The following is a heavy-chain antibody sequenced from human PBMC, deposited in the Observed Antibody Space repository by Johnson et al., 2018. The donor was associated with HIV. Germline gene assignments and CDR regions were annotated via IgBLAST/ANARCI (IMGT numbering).Heavy chain of an antibody. CDR3: ARAIVTPDEVAFDI. Sequence: VQLVESGGGLIQPGGSLRLSCAASGFTVSSNYMSWVRQAPGKGLEWVSVLYSGGRAYYADSVKGRFIISRDNSKNTRYLQMNSLRAEDTAVYYCARAIVTPDEVAFDIWGQWTMVTVSS. CDR2: LYSGGRA. CDR1: GFTVSSNY. V-gene: IGHV3-53*01. J-gene: IGHJ3*02. D-gene: IGHD5-18*01.